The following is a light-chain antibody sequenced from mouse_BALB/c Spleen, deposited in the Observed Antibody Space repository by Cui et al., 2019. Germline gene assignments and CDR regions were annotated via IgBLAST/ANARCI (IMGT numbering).Light chain of an antibody. CDR2: RTS. J-gene: IGKJ4*01. CDR1: SSVSSSY. CDR3: QQWSGYPFT. Sequence: ENVLTQSPAIMAASLGQKVTMTCSASSSVSSSYLHWYQQKSGASPKPLIHRTSNLASGVPARFSGSGSGTSYSLTISSVEAEDDATYYCQQWSGYPFTFGPGTKLEIK. V-gene: IGKV4-58*01.